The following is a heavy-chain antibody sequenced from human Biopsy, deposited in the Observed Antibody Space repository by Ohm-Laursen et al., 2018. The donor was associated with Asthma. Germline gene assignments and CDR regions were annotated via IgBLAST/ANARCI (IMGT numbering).Heavy chain of an antibody. CDR2: ISYDGSNK. J-gene: IGHJ4*02. V-gene: IGHV3-30*03. CDR1: GFTFSSYG. Sequence: SLRLSCAASGFTFSSYGMHWVRQAPGKGLEWVAVISYDGSNKYYADSVKGRFTISRDNSKNTLYLQMNSLRAEDTAVYYCACQSSGPDFWSGYYYFDYWGQGTLVTVSS. D-gene: IGHD3-3*01. CDR3: ACQSSGPDFWSGYYYFDY.